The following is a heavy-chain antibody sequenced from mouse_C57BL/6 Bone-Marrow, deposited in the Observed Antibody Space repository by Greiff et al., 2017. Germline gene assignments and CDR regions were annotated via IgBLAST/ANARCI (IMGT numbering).Heavy chain of an antibody. V-gene: IGHV5-9*01. J-gene: IGHJ3*01. CDR3: ARGGIYDGWAY. Sequence: EVHLVESGGGLVKPGGSLKLSCAASGFTFSSYTMSWVRQTPEKRLEWVATIGGGGGNTYYPDSVKGRFTISRDNAKNTLYLQMSSLRSEDTALYYCARGGIYDGWAYWGQGTLVTVSA. CDR1: GFTFSSYT. D-gene: IGHD2-3*01. CDR2: IGGGGGNT.